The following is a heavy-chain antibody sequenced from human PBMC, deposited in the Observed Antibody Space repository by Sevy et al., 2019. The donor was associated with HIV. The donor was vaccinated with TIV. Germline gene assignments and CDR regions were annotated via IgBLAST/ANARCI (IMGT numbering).Heavy chain of an antibody. V-gene: IGHV1-69*13. CDR1: GGTFSNYG. J-gene: IGHJ2*01. CDR2: IIPMFGTA. Sequence: ASVKVSCKASGGTFSNYGVTWVRQAPGQGLEWMGGIIPMFGTANYAQKFRGRVTVTADESTRTANMELSSLRSADTALYYCARVGGRGHFDLWGRGTLVTVSS. D-gene: IGHD3-16*01. CDR3: ARVGGRGHFDL.